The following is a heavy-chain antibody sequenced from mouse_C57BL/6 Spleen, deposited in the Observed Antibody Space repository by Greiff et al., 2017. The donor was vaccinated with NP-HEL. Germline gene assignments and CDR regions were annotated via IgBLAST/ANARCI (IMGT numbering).Heavy chain of an antibody. V-gene: IGHV1-47*01. Sequence: VKLQQSGAELVKPGASVKMSCKASGYTFTTYPIEWMKQNHGKSLEWIGNFHPYNDDTKYNEKFKGKATLTVEKSSSTVYLELSRLTSDDSAVYYCAKGGYYYGSRYWYFDVWGTGTTVTVSS. CDR2: FHPYNDDT. J-gene: IGHJ1*03. CDR1: GYTFTTYP. CDR3: AKGGYYYGSRYWYFDV. D-gene: IGHD1-1*01.